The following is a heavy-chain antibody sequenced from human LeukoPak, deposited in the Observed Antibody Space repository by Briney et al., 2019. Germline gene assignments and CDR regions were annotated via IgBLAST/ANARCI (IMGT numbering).Heavy chain of an antibody. CDR2: ISYDGSNK. CDR1: GFTFSSYA. V-gene: IGHV3-30*04. J-gene: IGHJ6*03. Sequence: GGSLRLSCAASGFTFSSYAMHWVRQAPGKGLEWVAVISYDGSNKYYADSVKGRFTISRDNSKNTLYLQMNSLRAEGTAVYYCARGSRRYYYYYYYMDVWGKGTTVTVSS. CDR3: ARGSRRYYYYYYYMDV.